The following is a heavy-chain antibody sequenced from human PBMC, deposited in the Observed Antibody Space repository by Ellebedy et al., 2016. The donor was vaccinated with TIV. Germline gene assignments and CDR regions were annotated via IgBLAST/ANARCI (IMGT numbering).Heavy chain of an antibody. J-gene: IGHJ4*02. CDR3: ARTVSYSSGWYGY. Sequence: AASVKVSCKASGYTFGSYGVSWVRQAPGQGLEWMGRIIPILGIANYAQKFQGRVTITADKSTSTAYMELSSLRTEDTAVFYCARTVSYSSGWYGYWGQGTLVTVSS. CDR1: GYTFGSYG. CDR2: IIPILGIA. D-gene: IGHD6-19*01. V-gene: IGHV1-69*04.